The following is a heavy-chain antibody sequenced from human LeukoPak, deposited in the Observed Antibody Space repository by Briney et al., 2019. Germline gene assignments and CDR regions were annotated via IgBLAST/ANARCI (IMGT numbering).Heavy chain of an antibody. Sequence: GGSLRLSCAASGFTFNNYVMSWVRQAPGKGLEWVSTINGGGYNTYYADSVKGRFTISRDNSKNTLSLQVNTLRAEDTAAYYCARASGIYGSGWYFDYWGQGTLVTVSS. CDR3: ARASGIYGSGWYFDY. CDR2: INGGGYNT. D-gene: IGHD6-19*01. CDR1: GFTFNNYV. V-gene: IGHV3-23*01. J-gene: IGHJ4*02.